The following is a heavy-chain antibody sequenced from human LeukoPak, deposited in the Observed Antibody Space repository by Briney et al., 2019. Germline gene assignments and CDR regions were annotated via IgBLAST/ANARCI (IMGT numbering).Heavy chain of an antibody. J-gene: IGHJ4*02. CDR2: ISYDGSNK. CDR3: ARSRVTADFDY. CDR1: GFTFSSYA. D-gene: IGHD2-21*02. Sequence: LTGGSLRLSCAASGFTFSSYAMHWVRQAPGKGQEWVAVISYDGSNKYYADSVKGRFTIFRDNSKNTLYLQMNSLRAEDTAVYYCARSRVTADFDYWGQGTLVTVSS. V-gene: IGHV3-30*04.